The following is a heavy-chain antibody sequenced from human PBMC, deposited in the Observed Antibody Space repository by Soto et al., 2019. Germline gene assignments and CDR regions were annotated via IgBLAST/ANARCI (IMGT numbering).Heavy chain of an antibody. CDR1: GYTFTGYY. D-gene: IGHD3-3*01. Sequence: ASVKVSCKASGYTFTGYYMHWVRQAPGQGLEWMGWINPNSGGTNYAQKFQGRVTMTRDTSISTAYMELRSLRSDDTAVYYCARKKRFSTLMDVWGQGTTVTVSS. J-gene: IGHJ6*02. CDR2: INPNSGGT. CDR3: ARKKRFSTLMDV. V-gene: IGHV1-2*02.